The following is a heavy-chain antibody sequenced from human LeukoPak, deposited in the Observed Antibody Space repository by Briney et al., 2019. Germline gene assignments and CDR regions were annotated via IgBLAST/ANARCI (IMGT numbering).Heavy chain of an antibody. CDR2: ISGSGTIT. CDR3: AILTTHSSSSQFDY. J-gene: IGHJ4*02. Sequence: GGSLRLSCAASGFTFSRYAMSWVRQAPGKGLEWISAISGSGTITYYAGSVKGRFTISRDNSKDTLYLQMNSLRAEDTAIYFCAILTTHSSSSQFDYWGQGTLVTVSS. D-gene: IGHD6-6*01. V-gene: IGHV3-23*01. CDR1: GFTFSRYA.